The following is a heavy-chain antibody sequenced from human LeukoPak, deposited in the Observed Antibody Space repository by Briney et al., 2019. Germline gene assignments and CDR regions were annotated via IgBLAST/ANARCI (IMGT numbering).Heavy chain of an antibody. J-gene: IGHJ6*02. Sequence: GGSLRLSCAASGFTVSSNYMSWVRQAPGKGLEWVAVIYSGGSPYYADSVKGRFTISRDESKNTLYLQMNSLRAEDTAVYFCARDLRGCSNGACYYHYGMDVWGQGTTVTVSS. CDR3: ARDLRGCSNGACYYHYGMDV. V-gene: IGHV3-53*01. CDR1: GFTVSSNY. CDR2: IYSGGSP. D-gene: IGHD2-8*01.